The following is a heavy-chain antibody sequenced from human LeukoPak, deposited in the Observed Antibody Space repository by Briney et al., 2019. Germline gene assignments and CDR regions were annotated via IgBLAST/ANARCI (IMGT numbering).Heavy chain of an antibody. CDR1: GFTFRTYE. V-gene: IGHV3-48*03. CDR3: ARGYSSYDGEYFQH. Sequence: GGSLRLSCAASGFTFRTYEMNWVRQAPGKGLEWVSYISSSGYTIYYADSVKGRFTISRDNAKNSLYLQMNSLRAEDTAVYYCARGYSSYDGEYFQHWGQGTLVTVSS. J-gene: IGHJ1*01. CDR2: ISSSGYTI. D-gene: IGHD6-13*01.